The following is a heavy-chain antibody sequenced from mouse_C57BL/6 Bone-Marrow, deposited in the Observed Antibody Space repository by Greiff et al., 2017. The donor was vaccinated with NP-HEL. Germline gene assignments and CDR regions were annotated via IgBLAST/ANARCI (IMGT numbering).Heavy chain of an antibody. CDR2: IYPSDSET. J-gene: IGHJ4*01. D-gene: IGHD2-14*01. Sequence: QVQLQQPGAELVRPGSSVKLSCKASGYTFTSYWMDWVKQRPGQGLEWIGNIYPSDSETHYNQKFKDKATLTVDKSSSTAYMQLSSLTSEDSAVYYCARGTQGAMDYWGQGTSVTVSS. V-gene: IGHV1-61*01. CDR1: GYTFTSYW. CDR3: ARGTQGAMDY.